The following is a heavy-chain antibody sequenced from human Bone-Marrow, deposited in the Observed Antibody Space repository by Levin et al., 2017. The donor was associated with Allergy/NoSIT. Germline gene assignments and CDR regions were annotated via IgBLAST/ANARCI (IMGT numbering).Heavy chain of an antibody. CDR2: IYYSGST. CDR1: GGSISSGGYY. D-gene: IGHD3-10*01. Sequence: PSETLSLTRTVSGGSISSGGYYWSWIRQHPGKGLEWIGYIYYSGSTYYNPSLKSRVTISVDTSKNQFSLKLSSVTAADTAVYYCARCLAGRTQYFDYWGQGTLVTVSS. J-gene: IGHJ4*02. V-gene: IGHV4-31*03. CDR3: ARCLAGRTQYFDY.